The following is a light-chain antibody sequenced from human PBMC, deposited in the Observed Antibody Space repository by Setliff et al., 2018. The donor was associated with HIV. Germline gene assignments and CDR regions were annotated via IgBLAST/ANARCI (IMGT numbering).Light chain of an antibody. CDR2: DVS. V-gene: IGLV2-14*03. CDR3: SSYTGSGTYV. CDR1: SSDVGGYNY. J-gene: IGLJ1*01. Sequence: QSVLTQPASVSASPGQSITISCTGSSSDVGGYNYVSWYQQHPGKAPKLMIYDVSNRPSGVSNRCSASKSGSTASLTISGLQAEDETDYYCSSYTGSGTYVFGTGTKVTVL.